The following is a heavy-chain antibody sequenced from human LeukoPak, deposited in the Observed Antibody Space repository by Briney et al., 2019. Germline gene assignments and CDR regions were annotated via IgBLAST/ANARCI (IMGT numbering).Heavy chain of an antibody. Sequence: GESLKISCKGSGYSFTSYWIGWVRQMPGKGLEWMGIIYPGDSDTRYSPSFQGQVTISADKSISTAYLQWSSLKASDTAMYYCARKPGYSRRSNWFDPWGQGTLVPVSS. J-gene: IGHJ5*02. D-gene: IGHD6-13*01. CDR2: IYPGDSDT. CDR1: GYSFTSYW. CDR3: ARKPGYSRRSNWFDP. V-gene: IGHV5-51*01.